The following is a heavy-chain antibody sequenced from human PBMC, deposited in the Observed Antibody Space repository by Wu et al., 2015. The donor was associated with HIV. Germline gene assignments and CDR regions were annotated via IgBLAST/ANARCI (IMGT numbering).Heavy chain of an antibody. CDR2: ISAYNGNT. J-gene: IGHJ3*02. D-gene: IGHD6-13*01. V-gene: IGHV1-18*01. CDR1: PYSFTSYG. Sequence: QVQLVQSGPEVKKPGASVKVSCKTSPYSFTSYGISWVRQAPGQGLEWMGWISAYNGNTNYAQKLQGRVTMTTDTSTSTAYMELRSLRSDDTAVYYCARPIARIAAAGIDAFDIVGPRXNRSPSL. CDR3: ARPIARIAAAGIDAFDI.